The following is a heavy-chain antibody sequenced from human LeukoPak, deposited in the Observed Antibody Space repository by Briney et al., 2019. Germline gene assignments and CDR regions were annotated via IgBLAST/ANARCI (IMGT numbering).Heavy chain of an antibody. V-gene: IGHV4-4*09. CDR1: GGSISSYY. Sequence: SETLSLTCTVSGGSISSYYWSWIRQPPGKGLEWIGYIYTSGSTNYNPSLKSRVTISVDTSKNQFSLKRSSVTAADTAVYYCASWDGYSFGYWGQGTLVTVSS. D-gene: IGHD5-24*01. J-gene: IGHJ4*02. CDR2: IYTSGST. CDR3: ASWDGYSFGY.